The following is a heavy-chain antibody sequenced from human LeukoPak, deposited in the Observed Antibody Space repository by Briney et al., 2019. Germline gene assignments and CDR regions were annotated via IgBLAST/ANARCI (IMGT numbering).Heavy chain of an antibody. J-gene: IGHJ4*02. Sequence: SETLSLTCTVSGGSINSYYWSWIRQPPGKGLEWIGYIYYSGSTNYNPSLKSRATISVDTSKNQFSLKLSSVTAADTAVYYCARDTITFGGVIETSLDYWGQGTLVTVSS. CDR1: GGSINSYY. CDR3: ARDTITFGGVIETSLDY. CDR2: IYYSGST. D-gene: IGHD3-16*02. V-gene: IGHV4-59*12.